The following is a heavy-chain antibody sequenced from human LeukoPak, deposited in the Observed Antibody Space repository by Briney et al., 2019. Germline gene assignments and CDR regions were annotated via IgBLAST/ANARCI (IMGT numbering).Heavy chain of an antibody. CDR3: ARGSSRGWAHDY. J-gene: IGHJ4*02. Sequence: GSSVKVSCKASGGTFSSYAISWMQQAPGQGLEWMGRIIPILGIVKYAQKFQGGVTITADKSTSTAYMELSSLISEDTAVYYCARGSSRGWAHDYWRQGTLVTVSS. V-gene: IGHV1-69*04. CDR1: GGTFSSYA. D-gene: IGHD6-19*01. CDR2: IIPILGIV.